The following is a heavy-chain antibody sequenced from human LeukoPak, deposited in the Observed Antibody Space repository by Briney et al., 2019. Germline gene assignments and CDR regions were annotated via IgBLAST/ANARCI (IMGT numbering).Heavy chain of an antibody. CDR1: GFTFDDYA. J-gene: IGHJ6*02. CDR2: ISGDGGST. Sequence: QPGGSLRLSCAAHGFTFDDYAMHWVRQAPGKGLEWVSLISGDGGSTKYADSVKGRFTISRDNSKNSLYLQMNSLRTEDTALYYCAKDRGSSWSYYYYGMDVWGQGTTVTVSS. V-gene: IGHV3-43*02. D-gene: IGHD6-13*01. CDR3: AKDRGSSWSYYYYGMDV.